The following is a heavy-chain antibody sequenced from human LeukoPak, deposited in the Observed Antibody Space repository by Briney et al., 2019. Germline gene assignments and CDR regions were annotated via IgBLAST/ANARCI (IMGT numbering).Heavy chain of an antibody. CDR2: IKSKTDGGTT. Sequence: GGSLRLSCAASGFTFSNAWMSWVRQAPGKGLEWVGRIKSKTDGGTTDYAAPVKGRFTISRDDSKNTLCLQMNSLKTEDTAVYYCTTNSYGDYFDYWGQGTLVTVSS. D-gene: IGHD5-18*01. CDR1: GFTFSNAW. J-gene: IGHJ4*02. V-gene: IGHV3-15*01. CDR3: TTNSYGDYFDY.